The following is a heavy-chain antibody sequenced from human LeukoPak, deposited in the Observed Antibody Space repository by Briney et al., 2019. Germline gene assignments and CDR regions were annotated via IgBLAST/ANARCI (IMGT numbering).Heavy chain of an antibody. V-gene: IGHV3-48*01. D-gene: IGHD3-16*02. J-gene: IGHJ5*02. CDR3: ARAGFLITFGGVIS. CDR1: GFTFSSYS. CDR2: ISSSSSTI. Sequence: GGSLRLSCAASGFTFSSYSMNWVRKAPGKGLEWVSYISSSSSTIYYADSVKGRFTISRDNAKNSLYLQMNSLRAEDTAIYYCARAGFLITFGGVISWGQGTLVTVSS.